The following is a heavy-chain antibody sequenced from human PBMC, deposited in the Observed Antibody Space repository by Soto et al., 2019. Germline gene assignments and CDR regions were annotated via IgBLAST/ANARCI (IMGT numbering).Heavy chain of an antibody. CDR2: INHSGSA. J-gene: IGHJ4*02. CDR1: GGSFSGYI. Sequence: PSETLSLTCDVYGGSFSGYIWTWIRQTPGKGLQWIGQINHSGSANHNPSLKSRVTISVHTSKSQFSLELSSVTAADTAVYYCARGLISGSHYSGGWYYFDSWGQGTQVTVSS. V-gene: IGHV4-34*01. CDR3: ARGLISGSHYSGGWYYFDS. D-gene: IGHD1-26*01.